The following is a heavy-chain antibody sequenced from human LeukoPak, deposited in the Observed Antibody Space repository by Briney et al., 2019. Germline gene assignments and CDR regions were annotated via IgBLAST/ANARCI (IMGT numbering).Heavy chain of an antibody. CDR1: GFTFSNYD. CDR3: AKSKEDCCGSFDP. V-gene: IGHV3-23*01. CDR2: ISASTSTT. J-gene: IGHJ5*02. D-gene: IGHD2-15*01. Sequence: GGSLRLSCAASGFTFSNYDMSWVRQSPGKGLEWVSAISASTSTTYYADSVRGRFTISRDISKNTLYLQMNSLRAEDTAVYYCAKSKEDCCGSFDPWGQGTLVTVSS.